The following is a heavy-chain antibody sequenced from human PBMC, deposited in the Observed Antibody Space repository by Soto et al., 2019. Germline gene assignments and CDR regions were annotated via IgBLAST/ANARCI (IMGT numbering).Heavy chain of an antibody. J-gene: IGHJ4*02. D-gene: IGHD5-18*01. CDR3: GRDQGYYYGFDY. CDR1: GGSISSGGYY. CDR2: IYDRGST. Sequence: PSETLSLTCTVSGGSISSGGYYWTWIRQHPGKGLEWIGYIYDRGSTNYNPSLKSRVTISVDTSKNQFSLRLSSVTAADTAVYYCGRDQGYYYGFDYWGQGTLVTVSS. V-gene: IGHV4-31*03.